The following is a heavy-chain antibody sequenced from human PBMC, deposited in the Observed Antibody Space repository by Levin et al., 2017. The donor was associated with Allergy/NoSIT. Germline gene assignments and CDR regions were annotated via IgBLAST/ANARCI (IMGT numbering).Heavy chain of an antibody. CDR2: IYYGGST. V-gene: IGHV4-59*12. CDR3: AVGVRYCSRSSCNPIPEY. J-gene: IGHJ4*02. Sequence: SETLSLTCTVSGGSMNNYYWNWIRQPPGKGLEWIGSIYYGGSTYYNPSLKSRVTISVDTSKNQFSLKLSSVTAADTAVYYCAVGVRYCSRSSCNPIPEYWGQGTLVTVAA. CDR1: GGSMNNYY. D-gene: IGHD2-15*01.